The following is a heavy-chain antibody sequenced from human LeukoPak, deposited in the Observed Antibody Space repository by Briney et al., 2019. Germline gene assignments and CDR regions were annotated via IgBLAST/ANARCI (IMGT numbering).Heavy chain of an antibody. J-gene: IGHJ4*02. V-gene: IGHV4-30-4*08. D-gene: IGHD6-25*01. CDR1: GGSISSGGYY. Sequence: SETLSLTCTVSGGSISSGGYYWSWIRQPPGKGLEWIAYIYYSGSAYYNPSLKSRVTISIDTSKNQFSLNLGSVTAADTAVYYCARDGGMAAEDWGQGTLVTVSS. CDR3: ARDGGMAAED. CDR2: IYYSGSA.